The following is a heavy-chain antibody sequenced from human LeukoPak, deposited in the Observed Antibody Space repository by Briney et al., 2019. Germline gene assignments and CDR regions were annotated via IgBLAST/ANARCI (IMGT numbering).Heavy chain of an antibody. J-gene: IGHJ4*02. CDR1: GYTFTSYG. D-gene: IGHD6-13*01. CDR3: ARVTAAGREEYYFDY. V-gene: IGHV1-18*04. CDR2: ISAYNGNT. Sequence: ASVKVSCKASGYTFTSYGISWVRQAPGQGLEWMGWISAYNGNTNYAQKLQGRVTMTTDTSTSTAYMGLRSLRSDDTAVYYCARVTAAGREEYYFDYWGQGTLVTVSS.